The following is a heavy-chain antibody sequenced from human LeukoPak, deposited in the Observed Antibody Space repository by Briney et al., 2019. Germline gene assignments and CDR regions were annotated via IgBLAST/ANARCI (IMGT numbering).Heavy chain of an antibody. V-gene: IGHV3-23*01. J-gene: IGHJ4*02. CDR3: ARDQAPYYGDYYFDY. CDR1: GSTFSSYS. CDR2: ISGSGGST. Sequence: PGRSLRLSCEPYGSTFSSYSMSWVRQAPGKGLEWVSAISGSGGSTYYAASVKGRFTICRDNSKNTLYLQMNSLRAEDTAVYYCARDQAPYYGDYYFDYWGQGTLVTVSS. D-gene: IGHD4-17*01.